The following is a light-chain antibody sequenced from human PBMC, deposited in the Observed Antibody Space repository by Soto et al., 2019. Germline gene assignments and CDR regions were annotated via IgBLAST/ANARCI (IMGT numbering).Light chain of an antibody. CDR1: QSVSNNY. V-gene: IGKV3D-20*02. J-gene: IGKJ4*01. CDR2: DAS. CDR3: HQRAGWPPT. Sequence: EIVLTQSPGTLSLSPGERATLSCRASQSVSNNYLAWYQQKPGQAPSLLISDASNRATGIPDRFSGSGSGTDFTLTSNSLEPEDFAVYFCHQRAGWPPTFGGGTKVDIK.